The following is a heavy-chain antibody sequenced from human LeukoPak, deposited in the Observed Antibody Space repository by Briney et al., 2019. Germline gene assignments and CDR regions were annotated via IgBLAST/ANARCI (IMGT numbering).Heavy chain of an antibody. CDR1: GFTVSSNY. CDR2: IYSGGST. V-gene: IGHV3-66*01. J-gene: IGHJ4*02. D-gene: IGHD3-10*01. Sequence: GGSLRLSCSASGFTVSSNYMSWVRQAPGKGLKWVSVIYSGGSTYYADSVKGRFTISRDNSKNTLYLQMNSLRVEDTAVYYCTRDLRGVIPFDYWGQGTLVTVSS. CDR3: TRDLRGVIPFDY.